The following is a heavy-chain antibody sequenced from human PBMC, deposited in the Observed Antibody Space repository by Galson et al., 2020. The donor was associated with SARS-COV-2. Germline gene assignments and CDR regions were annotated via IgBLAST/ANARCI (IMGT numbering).Heavy chain of an antibody. J-gene: IGHJ4*02. Sequence: GGSLRLSCAASGFTFSSYAMSWVRQAPGKGLEWVSAISGSGGSTYYADSVKGRFTISRDNSKNTLYLQMNSLRAEDTAVYYCAKVPFDTVLWERVWDYWGQGTLVTVSS. V-gene: IGHV3-23*01. CDR1: GFTFSSYA. CDR3: AKVPFDTVLWERVWDY. D-gene: IGHD1-26*01. CDR2: ISGSGGST.